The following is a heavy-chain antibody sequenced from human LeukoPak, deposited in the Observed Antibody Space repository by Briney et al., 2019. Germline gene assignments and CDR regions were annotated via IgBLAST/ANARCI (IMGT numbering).Heavy chain of an antibody. J-gene: IGHJ4*02. D-gene: IGHD6-13*01. CDR1: GFTFSRYG. V-gene: IGHV3-30*02. CDR2: IRKDGSDK. Sequence: GGSLRLSCGASGFTFSRYGMHWVRQAPGKGLEWVTYIRKDGSDKYYADSVKGRFTISRDSSKNMVYLQMNSLRAEDTAIYYCAKDSSWAFDYRGQGTLVSVSS. CDR3: AKDSSWAFDY.